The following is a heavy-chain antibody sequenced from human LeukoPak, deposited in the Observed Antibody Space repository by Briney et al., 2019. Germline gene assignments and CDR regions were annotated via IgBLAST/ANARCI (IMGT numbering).Heavy chain of an antibody. J-gene: IGHJ4*02. Sequence: GGSLRLSCAASGFTFSTYAMGWVRQAPGKGLEWVSVIYRDGSSYYAESVKGRFTISRDNSKNTLFLQMNSLRADDTAVYYCARGGLEPVDNWGQGTLVTVSS. D-gene: IGHD1-1*01. V-gene: IGHV3-66*01. CDR2: IYRDGSS. CDR1: GFTFSTYA. CDR3: ARGGLEPVDN.